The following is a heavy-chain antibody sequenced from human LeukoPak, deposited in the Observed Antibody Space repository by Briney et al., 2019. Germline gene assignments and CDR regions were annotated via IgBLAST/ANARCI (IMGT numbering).Heavy chain of an antibody. V-gene: IGHV3-13*01. Sequence: GGSLRLSCVASGFTFSSYDMHWVRQATGKGLEWVAAIDTAGDTYYPGSVKGRFTISRDNSKNTLYLQMNSLRAEDTAVYYCAKDMVGGDSSGYYDYWGQGTLVTVSS. J-gene: IGHJ4*02. CDR3: AKDMVGGDSSGYYDY. CDR1: GFTFSSYD. CDR2: IDTAGDT. D-gene: IGHD3-22*01.